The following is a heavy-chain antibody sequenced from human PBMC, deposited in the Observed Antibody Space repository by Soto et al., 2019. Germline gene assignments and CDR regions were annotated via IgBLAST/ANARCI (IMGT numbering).Heavy chain of an antibody. D-gene: IGHD2-15*01. Sequence: ASVKVSCKVSGYTLTELSMHWVRQAPGKGLEWMGGFDPEDGETIYAQKFQGRVTMTEDTSTDTAYMELSSLRSEDTAVYYCATAPPSTRWPHQGDYWGQGTLVTVSS. V-gene: IGHV1-24*01. J-gene: IGHJ4*02. CDR2: FDPEDGET. CDR1: GYTLTELS. CDR3: ATAPPSTRWPHQGDY.